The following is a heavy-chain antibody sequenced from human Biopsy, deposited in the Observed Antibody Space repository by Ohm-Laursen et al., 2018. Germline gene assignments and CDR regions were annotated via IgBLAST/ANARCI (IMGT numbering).Heavy chain of an antibody. CDR1: GNTFATYH. J-gene: IGHJ6*02. CDR2: ISPSGATT. Sequence: VSSVKVSCKASGNTFATYHIHWVRQAPGQGLEWMGVISPSGATTSFSQKFQVRITMTRDTSTGTVYMDLNSLGSEDTAVYYCARAGVGSDGTDSYYYGMDVWGPGTTVTVSS. D-gene: IGHD5-24*01. V-gene: IGHV1-46*01. CDR3: ARAGVGSDGTDSYYYGMDV.